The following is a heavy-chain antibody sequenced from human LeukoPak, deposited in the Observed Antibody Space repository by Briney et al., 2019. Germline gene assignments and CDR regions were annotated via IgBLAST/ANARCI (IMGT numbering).Heavy chain of an antibody. CDR2: ISSSSSTI. CDR3: TKEMSTVRFYWYGVDV. V-gene: IGHV3-48*01. Sequence: GGSLRLSCAASGFTFSGYSMTWVRQAPGKGLEWVSYISSSSSTIYYADSVKGRFTISRDSSKNTLYLQMYSLRAEDTAVYYCTKEMSTVRFYWYGVDVWGQGTTVTVSS. CDR1: GFTFSGYS. D-gene: IGHD4-17*01. J-gene: IGHJ6*02.